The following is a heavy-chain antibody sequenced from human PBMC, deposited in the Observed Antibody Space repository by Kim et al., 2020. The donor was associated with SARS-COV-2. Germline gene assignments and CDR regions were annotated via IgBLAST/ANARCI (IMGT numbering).Heavy chain of an antibody. CDR3: ARWAGSGWYAWGYYYGMDV. V-gene: IGHV1-3*01. Sequence: ASVKVSCKASGYTFTSYAMHWVRQAPGQRLEWMGWINAGNGNTKYSQKFQGRVTITRDTSASTAYMELSSLRSEDTAVYYCARWAGSGWYAWGYYYGMDVWGQGTTVTVSS. CDR1: GYTFTSYA. J-gene: IGHJ6*02. D-gene: IGHD6-13*01. CDR2: INAGNGNT.